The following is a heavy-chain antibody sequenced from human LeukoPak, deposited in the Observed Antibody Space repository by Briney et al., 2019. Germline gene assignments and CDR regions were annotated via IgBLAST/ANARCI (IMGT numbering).Heavy chain of an antibody. D-gene: IGHD4-11*01. Sequence: SETLSLTCTVSGGSISSRSDYWGWFRQPPGKGLEWIGSIYYSGTTYFNPSLKSRVTISVDTSKNQFSLRLSSVTAADTAVYYCAREHGLSNYDHHIDYWGQGTLVTVSS. CDR3: AREHGLSNYDHHIDY. J-gene: IGHJ4*02. CDR1: GGSISSRSDY. CDR2: IYYSGTT. V-gene: IGHV4-39*02.